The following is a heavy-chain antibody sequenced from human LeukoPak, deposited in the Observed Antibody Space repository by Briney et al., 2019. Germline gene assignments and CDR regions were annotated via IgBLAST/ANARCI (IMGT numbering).Heavy chain of an antibody. D-gene: IGHD3-10*01. CDR2: IIPIFGTA. CDR3: ARDYYGSGSFDP. CDR1: GGTFSSYA. J-gene: IGHJ5*02. Sequence: SVKVSCKASGGTFSSYAISWARQAPGQGLEWMGGIIPIFGTANYAQKFQGRVTITADESTSTAYMELSSLRSEDTAVYYCARDYYGSGSFDPWGQGTLVTVSS. V-gene: IGHV1-69*13.